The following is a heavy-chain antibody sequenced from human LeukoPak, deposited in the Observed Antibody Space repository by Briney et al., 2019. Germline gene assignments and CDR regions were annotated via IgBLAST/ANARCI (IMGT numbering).Heavy chain of an antibody. CDR2: SSSSGSTI. J-gene: IGHJ4*02. D-gene: IGHD5-12*01. CDR1: GFTFSDYY. Sequence: KTAGSLSLSCAASGFTFSDYYMSWIRQAPGKGLEWVSYSSSSGSTISYADSVKGRFAISRDNAKNSLYLQMNSLRAEDTAVYYCARDPPYSGHPLALYRGQGTLVTVSS. V-gene: IGHV3-11*01. CDR3: ARDPPYSGHPLALY.